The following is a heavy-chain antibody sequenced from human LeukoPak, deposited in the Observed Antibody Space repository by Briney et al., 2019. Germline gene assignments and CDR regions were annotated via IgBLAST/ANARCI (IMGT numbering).Heavy chain of an antibody. Sequence: GGSLRLSCAASGFTFSTYGMHWVRQAPGKGLEWMAVISYDGINKDYADSVKDRFTVSRDNSKNTLYLQMYSLRAEDTAVYFCARDFDTLTGYYWESFDYWGQGTLVTVSS. CDR1: GFTFSTYG. CDR3: ARDFDTLTGYYWESFDY. J-gene: IGHJ4*02. CDR2: ISYDGINK. V-gene: IGHV3-30*03. D-gene: IGHD3-9*01.